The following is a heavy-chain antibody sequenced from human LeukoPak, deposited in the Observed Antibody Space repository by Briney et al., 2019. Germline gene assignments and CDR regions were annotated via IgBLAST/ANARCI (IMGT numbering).Heavy chain of an antibody. CDR2: IYTSGST. V-gene: IGHV4-4*07. D-gene: IGHD6-19*01. CDR1: GGSISSYY. J-gene: IGHJ6*03. CDR3: ARENVNSSGWYPFYYMDV. Sequence: SETLSLTCTVSGGSISSYYWSWIRQPAGKGLEWIGRIYTSGSTNYNPSLKSRVTMSVDTSKNQFSLKLSSVTAADKAVYYCARENVNSSGWYPFYYMDVWGKGTTVTVSS.